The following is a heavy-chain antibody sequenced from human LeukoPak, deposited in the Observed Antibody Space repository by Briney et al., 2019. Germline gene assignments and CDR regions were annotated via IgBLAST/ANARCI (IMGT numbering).Heavy chain of an antibody. J-gene: IGHJ4*02. D-gene: IGHD3-22*01. Sequence: ASVKVSCKASGYTFTSYGISWVRQAPGQGLEWMGWISAYNGNTNYAQKLQGRVTMTTDTSTSTAYMELRSLRSDDTAVYYCARDPPYYYDSSGYYNNYIDYWGQGTLVTVSS. CDR3: ARDPPYYYDSSGYYNNYIDY. CDR1: GYTFTSYG. V-gene: IGHV1-18*01. CDR2: ISAYNGNT.